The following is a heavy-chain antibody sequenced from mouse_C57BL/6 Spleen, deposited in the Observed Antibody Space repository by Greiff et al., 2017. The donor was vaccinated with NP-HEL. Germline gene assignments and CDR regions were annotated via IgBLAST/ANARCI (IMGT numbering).Heavy chain of an antibody. Sequence: EVQGVESGGGLVQPGGSLSLSCAASGFTFTDYYMSWVRQPPGKALEWLGFIRNKANGYTTEYSASVKGRFTISRDNSQSILYLQMNALRAEDSATYYCARYKDITTVVATDWYFDVWGTGTTVTVSS. D-gene: IGHD1-1*01. CDR1: GFTFTDYY. J-gene: IGHJ1*03. CDR3: ARYKDITTVVATDWYFDV. V-gene: IGHV7-3*01. CDR2: IRNKANGYTT.